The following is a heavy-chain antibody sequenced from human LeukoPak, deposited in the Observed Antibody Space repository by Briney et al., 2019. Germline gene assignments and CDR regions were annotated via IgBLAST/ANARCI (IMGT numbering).Heavy chain of an antibody. CDR3: ARGSYSSSWYGSEYFHH. Sequence: GGSLRLSCAASGFTFSSYAMHWVRQAPGKGLEWVAVISYDGSNKYYADSVKGRFTISRDNSKNTLYLQMNSLRAEDTAVYFCARGSYSSSWYGSEYFHHWGQGTLVTVSS. D-gene: IGHD6-13*01. V-gene: IGHV3-30-3*01. CDR2: ISYDGSNK. CDR1: GFTFSSYA. J-gene: IGHJ1*01.